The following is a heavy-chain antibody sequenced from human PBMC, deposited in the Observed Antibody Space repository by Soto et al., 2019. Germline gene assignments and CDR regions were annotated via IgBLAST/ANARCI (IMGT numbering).Heavy chain of an antibody. V-gene: IGHV5-51*01. CDR1: GYSFTSYW. J-gene: IGHJ6*02. CDR3: SRLVGVVPAANPAV. CDR2: IYPGDSET. Sequence: PGESLKISFKGSGYSFTSYWIGWVRQRPGKGLEWMGIIYPGDSETRYSPSFQGQVTISADKSISTAYLQWSSLKASDTDMYYCSRLVGVVPAANPAVWGQGTTVTVSS. D-gene: IGHD2-2*01.